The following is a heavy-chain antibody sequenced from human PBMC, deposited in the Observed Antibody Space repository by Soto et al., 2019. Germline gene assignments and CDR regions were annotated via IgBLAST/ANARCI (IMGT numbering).Heavy chain of an antibody. Sequence: QLQLQESGSGLVKPSQTLSLTCAVSGGSISSGGYSWSWIRQPPGKGLEWIGYIYHSGSTYYNPSLKSRVPILVDRSKNHFSLKLSSVAAADTAVYYCARGEVVALGYWGQGTLVTVSS. V-gene: IGHV4-30-2*01. CDR3: ARGEVVALGY. J-gene: IGHJ4*02. CDR1: GGSISSGGYS. D-gene: IGHD2-15*01. CDR2: IYHSGST.